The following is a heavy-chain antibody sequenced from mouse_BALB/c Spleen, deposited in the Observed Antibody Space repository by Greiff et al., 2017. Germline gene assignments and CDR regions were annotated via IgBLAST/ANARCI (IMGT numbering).Heavy chain of an antibody. CDR2: ISCYNGAT. V-gene: IGHV1S34*01. CDR3: ARQLGLQDYAMDY. J-gene: IGHJ4*01. Sequence: LVKTGASVKISCKASGYSFTGYYMHWVKQSHGKSLEWIGYISCYNGATSYNQKFKGKATFTVDTSSSTAYMQFNSLTSEDSAVYYCARQLGLQDYAMDYWGQGTSVTVSS. D-gene: IGHD3-1*01. CDR1: GYSFTGYY.